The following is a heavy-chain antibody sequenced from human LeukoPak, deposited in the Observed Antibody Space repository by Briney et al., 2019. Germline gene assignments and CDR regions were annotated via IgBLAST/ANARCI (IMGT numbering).Heavy chain of an antibody. CDR3: ARCWGGLSDAYNY. J-gene: IGHJ4*02. CDR2: INTSGST. Sequence: PSETLSLTCAVSGGSFNSYYWSWIRQPPGKGRECIAGINTSGSTNYNPSLKSRVTISVETSKNQFSLKLSSVTAADTAVYYCARCWGGLSDAYNYWGQGTLVTVSS. D-gene: IGHD3-16*01. V-gene: IGHV4-34*01. CDR1: GGSFNSYY.